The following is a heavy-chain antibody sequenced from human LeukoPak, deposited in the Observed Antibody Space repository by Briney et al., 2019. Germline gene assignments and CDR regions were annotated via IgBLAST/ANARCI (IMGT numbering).Heavy chain of an antibody. J-gene: IGHJ5*02. V-gene: IGHV1-2*02. CDR3: ARPYCSSTSCSNWFDP. Sequence: ASVKVSCKASGYTFTGYYMHWVRQAPGQGLEWMGWINPNSGGTNYAQKFQGRVTMTRDTSIGTAYMELSRLRSDDTAVYYCARPYCSSTSCSNWFDPWGQGTLVTVSS. CDR2: INPNSGGT. CDR1: GYTFTGYY. D-gene: IGHD2-2*01.